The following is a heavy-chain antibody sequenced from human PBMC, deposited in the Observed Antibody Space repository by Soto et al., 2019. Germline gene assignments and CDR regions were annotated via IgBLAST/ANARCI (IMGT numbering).Heavy chain of an antibody. D-gene: IGHD3-9*01. J-gene: IGHJ4*02. CDR3: ARGVGDILTGFDLGS. V-gene: IGHV1-2*02. Sequence: QVRLVQSGAEVKKPGASVTVSCKASGYTFTGYYMHWVRQAPGQGLEWMGWINPNSGGTNYAQKFQGRVTMTRDTSISTAYMELSRLRSDDTAVYYCARGVGDILTGFDLGSWGQGTLVTVSS. CDR1: GYTFTGYY. CDR2: INPNSGGT.